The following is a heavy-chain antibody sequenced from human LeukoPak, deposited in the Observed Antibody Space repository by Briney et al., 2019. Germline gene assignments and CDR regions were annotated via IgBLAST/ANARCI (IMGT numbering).Heavy chain of an antibody. CDR1: GGSFSDYY. J-gene: IGHJ6*03. D-gene: IGHD2-2*01. CDR3: AREVAGKDIGVVPAGRRGSFYYMDV. CDR2: ISSSGSTI. Sequence: LSLTCAVYGGSFSDYYMSWIRQAPGKGLEWVSYISSSGSTIYYADSVKGRFTISRDNAKNSLYLQMNSLRAEDTAVYYCAREVAGKDIGVVPAGRRGSFYYMDVWGKGTTVTVSS. V-gene: IGHV3-11*04.